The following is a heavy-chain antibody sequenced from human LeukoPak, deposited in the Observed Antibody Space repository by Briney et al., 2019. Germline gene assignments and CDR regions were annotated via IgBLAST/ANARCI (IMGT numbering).Heavy chain of an antibody. J-gene: IGHJ4*02. V-gene: IGHV3-9*01. CDR2: FSWNSGTI. D-gene: IGHD3-22*01. CDR3: AKLTYRRYDSSGPLDY. Sequence: GRSLRLSCAASGFTFDDYAMHWVRHAPGKGLEWVSGFSWNSGTIGYADSVKGRFTISRDNAKNSLYLQMNSLRAEDTALYYCAKLTYRRYDSSGPLDYWGQGTLVTVSS. CDR1: GFTFDDYA.